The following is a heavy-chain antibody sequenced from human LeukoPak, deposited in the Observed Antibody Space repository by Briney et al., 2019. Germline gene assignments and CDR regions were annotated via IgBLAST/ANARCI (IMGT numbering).Heavy chain of an antibody. J-gene: IGHJ4*02. D-gene: IGHD1-26*01. CDR3: ARAARYSGSYADYFDY. CDR2: IWYDGSNK. CDR1: GFTFSSYG. Sequence: QPGRSLRLSCAAPGFTFSSYGMYWVRQAPGKGLEWVAVIWYDGSNKYYADSVKGRFTISRDNSKNTLYLQMNSLRAEDTAVYYCARAARYSGSYADYFDYWGQGTLVTVSS. V-gene: IGHV3-33*01.